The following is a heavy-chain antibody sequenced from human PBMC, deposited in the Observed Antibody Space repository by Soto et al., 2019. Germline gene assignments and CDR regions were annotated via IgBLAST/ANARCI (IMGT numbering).Heavy chain of an antibody. D-gene: IGHD3-22*01. CDR2: IKHSGST. V-gene: IGHV4-34*01. J-gene: IGHJ4*02. Sequence: SETLSLTCAVYGGTFSDYYWSWIRQPPGKGLEWIGEIKHSGSTNYNPSLKSRVNISVDTSMNQFSLKLSSVTAAETAVYYCARGRRITMIVVVITTYFDYRGQGTVVTDSS. CDR3: ARGRRITMIVVVITTYFDY. CDR1: GGTFSDYY.